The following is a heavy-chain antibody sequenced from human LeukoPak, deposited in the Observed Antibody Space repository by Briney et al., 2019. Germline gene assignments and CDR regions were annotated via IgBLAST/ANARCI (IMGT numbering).Heavy chain of an antibody. CDR2: ISGSGSST. CDR1: GFTFNRFA. Sequence: GGSLRLSCLASGFTFNRFAMSWVRQAPGKGLEWVSGISGSGSSTYDADSVKGRFTISRDNAKNSLYLQMNSLRAEDTAVYYCARRHGYSYGINPLSYYYYYMDVWGKGTTVTISS. CDR3: ARRHGYSYGINPLSYYYYYMDV. V-gene: IGHV3-23*01. D-gene: IGHD5-18*01. J-gene: IGHJ6*03.